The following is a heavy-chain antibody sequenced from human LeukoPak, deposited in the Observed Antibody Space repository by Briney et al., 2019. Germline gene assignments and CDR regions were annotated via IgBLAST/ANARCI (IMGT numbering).Heavy chain of an antibody. D-gene: IGHD6-19*01. V-gene: IGHV3-23*01. J-gene: IGHJ4*02. CDR2: ISGSGGST. CDR3: AKAPASGWYYFDY. CDR1: GFTFSSYS. Sequence: GGSLRLSCAASGFTFSSYSMSWVRQPPGKGLEWVSAISGSGGSTYYADSVKGRFTISRDNYKNTLYLQMNSLRAEDTAVYYCAKAPASGWYYFDYWGQGTLVTVSS.